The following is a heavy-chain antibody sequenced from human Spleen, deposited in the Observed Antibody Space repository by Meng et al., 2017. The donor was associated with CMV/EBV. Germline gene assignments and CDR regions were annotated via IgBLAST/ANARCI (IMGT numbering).Heavy chain of an antibody. CDR3: ARTTISAAGARGYYNYYGLDV. CDR2: ISGSGGST. CDR1: GFTFSSYA. Sequence: GESLKISCAASGFTFSSYAMSWVRQAPGKGLEWVSAISGSGGSTYYADSVKGRFTISRDNSKNTLYLQMNSLRAEDTAVYYCARTTISAAGARGYYNYYGLDVWGRGTTVTVSS. V-gene: IGHV3-23*01. D-gene: IGHD6-13*01. J-gene: IGHJ6*02.